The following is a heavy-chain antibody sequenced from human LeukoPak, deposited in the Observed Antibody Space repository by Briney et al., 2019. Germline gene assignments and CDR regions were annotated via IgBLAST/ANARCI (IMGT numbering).Heavy chain of an antibody. D-gene: IGHD6-13*01. J-gene: IGHJ4*02. CDR2: ISSSSSYI. Sequence: GGSLRLSCAASGFTFSSYSMNWVRQAPGKGLEWVSSISSSSSYIYYADSVKGRFTISRDNAKNSLYLQMNSLRAEVTAVYYCARDFSAAAHFDYWGQGTLVTVSS. V-gene: IGHV3-21*01. CDR3: ARDFSAAAHFDY. CDR1: GFTFSSYS.